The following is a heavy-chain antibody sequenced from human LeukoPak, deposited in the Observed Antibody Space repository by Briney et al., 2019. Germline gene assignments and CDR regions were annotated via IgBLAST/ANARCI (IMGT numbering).Heavy chain of an antibody. V-gene: IGHV1-2*02. D-gene: IGHD2-15*01. CDR1: GYTFTGYY. CDR2: INPNSGGT. Sequence: ASVKVSCKASGYTFTGYYMHWVRQAPGQGLEWMGWINPNSGGTNYAQKFQGRVTMTRDTSISTDYMELRRLRSDDTGVYYCARGYCSGGSCYFGLGGDYGGQGTLVTVSS. J-gene: IGHJ4*02. CDR3: ARGYCSGGSCYFGLGGDY.